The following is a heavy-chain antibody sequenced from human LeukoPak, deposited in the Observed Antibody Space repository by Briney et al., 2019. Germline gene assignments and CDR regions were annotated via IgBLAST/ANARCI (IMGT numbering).Heavy chain of an antibody. V-gene: IGHV3-74*01. D-gene: IGHD2-15*01. CDR3: ATAGGDGSRMGFDP. J-gene: IGHJ5*02. Sequence: EGSLRLSCADSGFTFSRYWMHWVRQTPGKGLVWVSCIIADGSVTQYADSVKGRFTISRDNTKSTLYLQMHSLRAEDTAVYYCATAGGDGSRMGFDPWGQGTLVTVSS. CDR2: IIADGSVT. CDR1: GFTFSRYW.